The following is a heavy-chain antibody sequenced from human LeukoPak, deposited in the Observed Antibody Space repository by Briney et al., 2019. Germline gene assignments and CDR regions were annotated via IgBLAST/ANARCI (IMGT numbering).Heavy chain of an antibody. J-gene: IGHJ5*02. CDR2: INHSGST. CDR3: AGKLIVVVPAAIKGSFDP. Sequence: SETLSLTCAVYGGSFSGYYWSWIRQPPGKGLEWIGEINHSGSTNYNPSLKSRVTISVDTSKNQFSLKLSSVTAADTAVYYCAGKLIVVVPAAIKGSFDPWGQGTLVTVSS. D-gene: IGHD2-2*02. V-gene: IGHV4-34*01. CDR1: GGSFSGYY.